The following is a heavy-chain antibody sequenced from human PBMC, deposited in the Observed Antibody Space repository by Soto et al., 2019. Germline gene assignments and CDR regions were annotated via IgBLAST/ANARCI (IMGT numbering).Heavy chain of an antibody. Sequence: GESLKISCAASGFTFSSYGMHWVRQAPGKGLEWVAVISYDGSNKYYADSVKGRFTISRDNSKNTLYLQMNSLRAEDTAVYYCAKDLKHYYYYYMDVWGKGTTVTVSS. CDR3: AKDLKHYYYYYMDV. J-gene: IGHJ6*03. V-gene: IGHV3-30*18. CDR2: ISYDGSNK. CDR1: GFTFSSYG.